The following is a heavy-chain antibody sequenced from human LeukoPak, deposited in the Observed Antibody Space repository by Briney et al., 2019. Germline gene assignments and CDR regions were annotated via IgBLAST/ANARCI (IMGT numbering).Heavy chain of an antibody. V-gene: IGHV1-18*01. CDR3: ARNSGDPHCNRTNCYSLYMDV. CDR1: GYTFTSYG. J-gene: IGHJ6*03. D-gene: IGHD2-2*01. Sequence: ASVKVSCKASGYTFTSYGISWVRQAPGQGLEWMGWISAYNGNTNYAQKLQGRVTMTTDTSTSTAYMELRSLRSDDTAVYYCARNSGDPHCNRTNCYSLYMDVWGKGTTVTVSS. CDR2: ISAYNGNT.